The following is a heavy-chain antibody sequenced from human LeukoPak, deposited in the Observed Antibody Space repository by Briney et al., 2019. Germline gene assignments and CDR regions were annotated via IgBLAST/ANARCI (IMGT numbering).Heavy chain of an antibody. V-gene: IGHV5-51*01. Sequence: GESLKISCNGSGYSFTTNWIGWVRQLAGKVLEWMGIIYPGDSNTRYSPSFQGQVTISVDKYISTAYLQWSSLKASDNAMYYCARRSYDSSVYYRYMYYFDYWGQGTLVTVSS. J-gene: IGHJ4*02. CDR1: GYSFTTNW. CDR2: IYPGDSNT. D-gene: IGHD3-22*01. CDR3: ARRSYDSSVYYRYMYYFDY.